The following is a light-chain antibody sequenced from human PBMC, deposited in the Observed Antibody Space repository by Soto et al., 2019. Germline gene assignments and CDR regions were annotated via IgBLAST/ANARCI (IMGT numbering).Light chain of an antibody. CDR1: QSVNSN. Sequence: EIVMTQSPATLSVSPGERATLSCRASQSVNSNLAWYRQKPGQAPRLLISDASTRATGVPARFSGSGSGTEFTFTIRRLQFEESGIYYCQQDNFWPPLTFGGGTKVEIK. J-gene: IGKJ4*01. CDR2: DAS. V-gene: IGKV3-15*01. CDR3: QQDNFWPPLT.